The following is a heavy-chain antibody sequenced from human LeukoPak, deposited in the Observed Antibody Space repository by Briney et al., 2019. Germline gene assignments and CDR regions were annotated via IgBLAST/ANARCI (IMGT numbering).Heavy chain of an antibody. CDR2: IYTDGGT. V-gene: IGHV3-53*01. D-gene: IGHD2-8*01. CDR1: GLTVSNNY. J-gene: IGHJ4*02. CDR3: ARDSNGPAL. Sequence: LPGGSLRLSCAASGLTVSNNYMSWVRQAPGKGLEWVSVIYTDGGTFYTDSVKGRFTISRDSSKNTLYLQMNSPRADDTAVYYCARDSNGPALWGQGTPVTVSS.